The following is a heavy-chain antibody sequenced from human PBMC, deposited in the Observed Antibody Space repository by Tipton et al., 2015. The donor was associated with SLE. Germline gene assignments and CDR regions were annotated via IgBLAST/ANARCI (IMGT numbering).Heavy chain of an antibody. D-gene: IGHD3-22*01. V-gene: IGHV4-59*11. CDR2: IYYSGST. CDR3: ARGLDYYDRSGTYDY. CDR1: GGSISSHY. J-gene: IGHJ4*02. Sequence: TLSLTCTVSGGSISSHYWSWIRQPPGKGLEWIGYIYYSGSTNYNPSLKSRVTISVDTSKNQFSLKLSSVTAADTAVYYCARGLDYYDRSGTYDYWGQGTLVTVSS.